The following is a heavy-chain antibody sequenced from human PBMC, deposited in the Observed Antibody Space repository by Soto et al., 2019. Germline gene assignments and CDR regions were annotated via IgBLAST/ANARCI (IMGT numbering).Heavy chain of an antibody. V-gene: IGHV1-69*12. CDR2: IIPIFGTA. Sequence: QVQLVQSGAEVKKPGSSVKVSCKASGGTFSSYAISWVRQAPGQGLEWMGGIIPIFGTANYAQKFQGRVTLTAYESTRTPYMDLSSLRSEDTAVYYCPRDQYIYPRHLIWGQGTLVTVSS. CDR3: PRDQYIYPRHLI. CDR1: GGTFSSYA. D-gene: IGHD3-9*01. J-gene: IGHJ4*02.